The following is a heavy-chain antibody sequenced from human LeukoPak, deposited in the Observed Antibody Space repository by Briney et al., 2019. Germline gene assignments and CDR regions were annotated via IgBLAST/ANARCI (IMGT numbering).Heavy chain of an antibody. Sequence: GGSLRLSCAVSGFSLSRYAMSWVRKAPGKGPEWVSAISDSGGSTYYADSVKGRFTISRDNSRNTLYLQMNTLRAEDTAVYYCAKCRGSSWSDYFDYWGQGTLVTVSS. V-gene: IGHV3-23*01. J-gene: IGHJ4*02. D-gene: IGHD6-13*01. CDR3: AKCRGSSWSDYFDY. CDR1: GFSLSRYA. CDR2: ISDSGGST.